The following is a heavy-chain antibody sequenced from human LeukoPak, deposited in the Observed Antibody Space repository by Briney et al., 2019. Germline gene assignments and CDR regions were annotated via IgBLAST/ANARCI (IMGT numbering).Heavy chain of an antibody. J-gene: IGHJ6*03. D-gene: IGHD5-12*01. CDR1: GFTFDDYG. Sequence: GGSLRLSCAASGFTFDDYGMSWVRQAPGKGLEWVSDINWNGGNTGYADSVKGRFTISRDNAKNSLYLQMNSLRAEDTALYYCARAYSGYENYYYYYYMDVWGKGTTVTVSS. CDR2: INWNGGNT. V-gene: IGHV3-20*04. CDR3: ARAYSGYENYYYYYYMDV.